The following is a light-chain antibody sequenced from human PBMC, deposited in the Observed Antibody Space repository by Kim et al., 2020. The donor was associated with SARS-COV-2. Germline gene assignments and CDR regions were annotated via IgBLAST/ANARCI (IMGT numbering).Light chain of an antibody. CDR1: QDIRND. CDR2: GAS. J-gene: IGKJ5*01. CDR3: LQHNSYPIT. Sequence: ASEGDRVTIACRASQDIRNDLGWYQQSPGRAPKRLIYGASSLQSGVPSRFSGSGSGTEFTLTISSLQPEDFATYFCLQHNSYPITFGQGTRLEIK. V-gene: IGKV1-17*01.